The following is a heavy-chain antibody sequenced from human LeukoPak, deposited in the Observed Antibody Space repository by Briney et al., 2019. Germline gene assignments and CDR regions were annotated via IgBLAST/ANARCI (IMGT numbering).Heavy chain of an antibody. CDR2: VIPIFGTA. Sequence: GASVKVSCKASGDSFSSYAITWVRQAPGQGLEWLGRVIPIFGTANYPQKFQGRVTITADIFSSTVYIEMTNLTSDDTAVYFCAKQGAVRQDYYMDVWGNGTTVSV. CDR3: AKQGAVRQDYYMDV. CDR1: GDSFSSYA. V-gene: IGHV1-69*06. J-gene: IGHJ6*03. D-gene: IGHD3-16*01.